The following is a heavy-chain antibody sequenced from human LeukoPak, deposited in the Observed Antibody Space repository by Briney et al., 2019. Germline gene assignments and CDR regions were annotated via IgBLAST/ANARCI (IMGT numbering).Heavy chain of an antibody. J-gene: IGHJ4*02. CDR1: GFTFSSYG. CDR2: ISGSGGST. V-gene: IGHV3-23*01. D-gene: IGHD3-22*01. CDR3: AKIGTGYYYDSSGYYSFDY. Sequence: GGSLRLSCAASGFTFSSYGMSWVRQAPGKGLEWVSAISGSGGSTYYADSVKGRFTISRDNSKNTLYLQMNSLRAEDTAVYYCAKIGTGYYYDSSGYYSFDYWGQGTLVTVSS.